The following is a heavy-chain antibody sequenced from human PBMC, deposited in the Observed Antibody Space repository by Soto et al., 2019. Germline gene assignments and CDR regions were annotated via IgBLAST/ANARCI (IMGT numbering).Heavy chain of an antibody. CDR3: AKSIAIAGNAFDI. D-gene: IGHD6-13*01. CDR1: EFTFSSYA. Sequence: PGGSLTLARATTEFTFSSYAMSWVRQGPGKGLEWVSVISGSGGRIYYADSVKGRFTISRDNSKNTLYLQMNSLSAEDTAVYYCAKSIAIAGNAFDIWGQGTMVTVSS. CDR2: ISGSGGRI. J-gene: IGHJ3*02. V-gene: IGHV3-23*01.